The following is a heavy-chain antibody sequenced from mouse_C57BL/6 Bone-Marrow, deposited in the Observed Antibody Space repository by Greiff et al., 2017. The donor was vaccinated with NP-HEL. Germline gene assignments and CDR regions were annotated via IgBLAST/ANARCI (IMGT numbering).Heavy chain of an antibody. J-gene: IGHJ4*01. V-gene: IGHV5-16*01. CDR3: ARDGRGQLRLRNAMDY. D-gene: IGHD3-2*02. CDR1: GFTFSDYY. Sequence: VQLKESEGGLVQPGSSMKLSCTASGFTFSDYYMAWVRQVPEKGLEWVANINYDGSSTYYLDSLKSRFIISRDNAKNILYLQMSSLKSEDTATYYCARDGRGQLRLRNAMDYWGQGTSVTVSS. CDR2: INYDGSST.